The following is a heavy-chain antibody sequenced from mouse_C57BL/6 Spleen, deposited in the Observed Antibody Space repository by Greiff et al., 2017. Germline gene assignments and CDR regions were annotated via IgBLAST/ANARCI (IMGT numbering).Heavy chain of an antibody. D-gene: IGHD2-5*01. CDR2: ISSGGDYI. J-gene: IGHJ4*01. CDR3: TREGYSNPRGAMDY. Sequence: EVHLVESGEGLVKPGGSLKLSCAASGFTFSSYAMSWVRQTPETRLEWVAYISSGGDYIYYADTVKGRFTISRDNARNTLYLQMSSLKSEDTAMYYCTREGYSNPRGAMDYWGQGTSVTVSS. CDR1: GFTFSSYA. V-gene: IGHV5-9-1*02.